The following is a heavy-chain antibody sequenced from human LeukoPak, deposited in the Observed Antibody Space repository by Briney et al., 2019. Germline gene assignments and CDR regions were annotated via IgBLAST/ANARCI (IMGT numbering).Heavy chain of an antibody. D-gene: IGHD6-6*01. CDR2: INPNSGGT. V-gene: IGHV1-2*02. CDR3: ARTNRELVTGFDY. Sequence: ASVKVSCKASGYTFTGYYMHWVRQAPGQGREWMGWINPNSGGTNYAQKFQGRVTMTRDTSISTAYMELSRLRSDDTAVYYCARTNRELVTGFDYWGQGTLVTVSS. J-gene: IGHJ4*02. CDR1: GYTFTGYY.